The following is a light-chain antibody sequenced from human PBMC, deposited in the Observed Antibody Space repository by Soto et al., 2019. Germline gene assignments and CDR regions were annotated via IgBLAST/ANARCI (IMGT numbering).Light chain of an antibody. V-gene: IGKV1-5*03. CDR3: QQYNSYSWT. CDR1: QSISTW. J-gene: IGKJ1*01. CDR2: KAS. Sequence: QSPSTLSASVGDRVTITCRASQSISTWLAWYQHKPGEAPNLLIYKASSLESGVPSRFSGSGSGTEFTLTISSLQPDDFATYYCQQYNSYSWTFGQGTKVDIK.